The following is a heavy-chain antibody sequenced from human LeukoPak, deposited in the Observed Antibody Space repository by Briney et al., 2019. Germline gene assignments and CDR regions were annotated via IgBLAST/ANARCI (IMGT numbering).Heavy chain of an antibody. CDR3: ARDLPSYYYDSSGYPLDAFDI. CDR1: GGSISSGSYY. Sequence: SETLSLTCTVSGGSISSGSYYWSWIRQPAGKGLEWIGRIYTSGSTNYNPSLKSRVTISVDTSKNQFSLKLSSVTAADTAVYYCARDLPSYYYDSSGYPLDAFDIWGQGTMVTVSS. CDR2: IYTSGST. V-gene: IGHV4-61*02. D-gene: IGHD3-22*01. J-gene: IGHJ3*02.